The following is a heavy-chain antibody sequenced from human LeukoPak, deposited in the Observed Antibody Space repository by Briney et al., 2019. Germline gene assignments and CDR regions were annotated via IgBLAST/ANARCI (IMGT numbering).Heavy chain of an antibody. CDR3: AKRLPMIDY. V-gene: IGHV3-23*01. CDR2: VSNSGGTT. Sequence: GGSLRLSCTASEFTFSHYGMSWVRQAPGKGLELVSGVSNSGGTTYYADSVKGRFTISRDNSRNTLYLQMNSLRADDTAVYYCAKRLPMIDYWGQGTLVTVSS. J-gene: IGHJ4*02. CDR1: EFTFSHYG. D-gene: IGHD3-22*01.